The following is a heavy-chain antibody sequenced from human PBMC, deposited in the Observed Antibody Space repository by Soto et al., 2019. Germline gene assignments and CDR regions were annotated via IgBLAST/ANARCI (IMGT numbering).Heavy chain of an antibody. J-gene: IGHJ4*02. CDR1: GGSISSGGYY. Sequence: SETLSVTCTVSGGSISSGGYYWSWIRQHPGKGLEWIGYIYYSGSTYYNPSLKSRVTISVDTSKNQFSLKLSSVTAADTAVYYCARTGYSSSWYNYWGQGTLVTVSS. V-gene: IGHV4-31*03. CDR3: ARTGYSSSWYNY. D-gene: IGHD6-13*01. CDR2: IYYSGST.